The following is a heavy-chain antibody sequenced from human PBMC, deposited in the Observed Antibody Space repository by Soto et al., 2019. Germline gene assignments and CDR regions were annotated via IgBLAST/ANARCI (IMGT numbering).Heavy chain of an antibody. CDR1: GYIFTSSG. CDR2: ISAYNGYT. D-gene: IGHD2-8*02. CDR3: AMDCSGGVCHLNG. J-gene: IGHJ6*02. Sequence: QIQLVQSGAEVQRPGASVKVSCKASGYIFTSSGISWVRQAPGQGLEWMGWISAYNGYTHYAQNFQGRVTMTTDTSTSTAYMELRSLTSDDTAVYYCAMDCSGGVCHLNGWGQGTTVTVSS. V-gene: IGHV1-18*04.